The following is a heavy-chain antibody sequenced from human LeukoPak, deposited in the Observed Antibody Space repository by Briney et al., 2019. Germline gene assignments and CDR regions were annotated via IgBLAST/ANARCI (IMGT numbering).Heavy chain of an antibody. D-gene: IGHD3-10*01. V-gene: IGHV1-69*13. Sequence: SVKVSCKASGGTFSSYAISWVRQAPGQGLEWMGGIIPIFGTANYAQKFQGRVTITADESTSTAYMELSSLRSEDTAVYYCARSPYGSGKGPYYYYYGMDVWGQGTTVTVSS. J-gene: IGHJ6*02. CDR3: ARSPYGSGKGPYYYYYGMDV. CDR2: IIPIFGTA. CDR1: GGTFSSYA.